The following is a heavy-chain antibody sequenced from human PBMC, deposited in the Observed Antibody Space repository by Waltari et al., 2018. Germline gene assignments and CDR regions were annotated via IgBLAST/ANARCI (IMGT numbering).Heavy chain of an antibody. Sequence: QVQLVQSGAEVKKPGSSVKVSCKASGGTFSSYAISWVRQAPGQGLEWMGGIIPIFGTANYAQKFQGRVTITADESTSTAYMELSSLRSEDTAVYYCARAGYYYDSSGYYYRPFDLWGRGTLVTVSS. CDR2: IIPIFGTA. V-gene: IGHV1-69*01. CDR1: GGTFSSYA. D-gene: IGHD3-22*01. CDR3: ARAGYYYDSSGYYYRPFDL. J-gene: IGHJ2*01.